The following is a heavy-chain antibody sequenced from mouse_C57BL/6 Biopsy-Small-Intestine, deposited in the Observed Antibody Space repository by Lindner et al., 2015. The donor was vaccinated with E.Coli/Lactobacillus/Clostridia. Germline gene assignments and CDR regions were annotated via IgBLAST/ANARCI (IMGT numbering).Heavy chain of an antibody. CDR2: IRSKSNNYAT. D-gene: IGHD4-1*01. Sequence: VQLQESGGGLVQPKGSLKLSCAASGFSFNTYAMNWVRQAPGKGLEWVARIRSKSNNYATYYADSVKDRFTISRDDSESMLYLQTNNLKTEDTAMYYCADWDVAYWGQGTLVTVSA. CDR1: GFSFNTYA. V-gene: IGHV10-1*01. CDR3: ADWDVAY. J-gene: IGHJ3*01.